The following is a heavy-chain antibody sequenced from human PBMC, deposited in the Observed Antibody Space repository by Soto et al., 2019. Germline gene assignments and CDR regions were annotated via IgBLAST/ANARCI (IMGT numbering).Heavy chain of an antibody. D-gene: IGHD3-10*01. J-gene: IGHJ4*02. CDR3: SSSGSHS. CDR2: IYYSGST. Sequence: QLQLQESGPGLVKPSETLSLTCTVSGGSISSSSYYWGWIRQPPGKGLEWIGSIYYSGSTYYNPSLKSPVPIAVDTSKNQFSLKLSSLTAAATAVYYCSSSGSHSWGQGTLVTVSS. V-gene: IGHV4-39*01. CDR1: GGSISSSSYY.